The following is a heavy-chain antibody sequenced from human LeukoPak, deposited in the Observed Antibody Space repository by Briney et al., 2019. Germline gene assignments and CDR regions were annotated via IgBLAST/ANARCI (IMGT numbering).Heavy chain of an antibody. V-gene: IGHV3-30*14. D-gene: IGHD2-8*02. CDR3: ARDRTVLAVSATYY. J-gene: IGHJ4*02. Sequence: GGSLRLSCAASGFTFSSYAMHWVRQPPGKGLEWVATISNDGNIDYYADSVKGRFTISRDNSKDTLDLQMNSLRDEDTAEYYCARDRTVLAVSATYYWGQGALVDVSS. CDR2: ISNDGNID. CDR1: GFTFSSYA.